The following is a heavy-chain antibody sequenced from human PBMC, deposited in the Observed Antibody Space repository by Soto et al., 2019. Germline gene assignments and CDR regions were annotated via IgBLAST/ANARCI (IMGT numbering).Heavy chain of an antibody. CDR1: GFTFSSYA. D-gene: IGHD3-16*01. CDR3: ARGGRWLQGNDY. J-gene: IGHJ4*02. Sequence: VQLVESGGGLVQPGGSLRLSCAASGFTFSSYAMHWVRQAPGKGLEWVAVISYDGGDKYYADSVKGRVTISRDHSKNTLYLQVNSLRTEDTAVYYCARGGRWLQGNDYWGQGTLVTVSS. V-gene: IGHV3-30-3*01. CDR2: ISYDGGDK.